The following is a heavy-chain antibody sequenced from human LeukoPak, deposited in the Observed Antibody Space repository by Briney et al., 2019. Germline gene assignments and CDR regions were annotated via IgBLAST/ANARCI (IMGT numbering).Heavy chain of an antibody. CDR1: GGTFSSYA. D-gene: IGHD2-2*01. CDR2: ISAYNGNT. CDR3: ARVLGYCSSTSCSDFDY. Sequence: GASVKVSCKASGGTFSSYAISWVRQAPGQGLEWMGWISAYNGNTNYAQKLQGRVTMTTDTSTSTAYMELRSLRSDDTAVYYCARVLGYCSSTSCSDFDYWGQGTLVTVSS. V-gene: IGHV1-18*01. J-gene: IGHJ4*02.